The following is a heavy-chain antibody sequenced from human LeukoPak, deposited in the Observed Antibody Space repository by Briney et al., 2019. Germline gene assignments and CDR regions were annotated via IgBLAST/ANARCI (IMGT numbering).Heavy chain of an antibody. V-gene: IGHV3-48*01. Sequence: PGGSLRLSCAASGFTFSSYSMNWVRQAPGKGLEWVSYISSSSSTIYYAGSVKGRFTISRDNAKNSLYLQMNSLRAEDTAVYYCAGGQWLAVFDYWGQGTLVTVSS. CDR2: ISSSSSTI. D-gene: IGHD6-19*01. CDR1: GFTFSSYS. J-gene: IGHJ4*02. CDR3: AGGQWLAVFDY.